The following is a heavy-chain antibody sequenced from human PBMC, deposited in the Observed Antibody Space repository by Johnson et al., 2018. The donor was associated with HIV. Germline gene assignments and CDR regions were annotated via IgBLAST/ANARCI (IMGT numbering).Heavy chain of an antibody. CDR3: AKSDSAYDAFDL. J-gene: IGHJ3*01. CDR1: GFTFSNAW. CDR2: IKSKTDGGTT. D-gene: IGHD3-22*01. Sequence: VQLVESGGGLVKPGGSLRLSCAASGFTFSNAWMSWVRQAPGKGLEWVGRIKSKTDGGTTDYAAPVKGRFTISRDDSKNTLYLQMNSLRAEDTAVYYCAKSDSAYDAFDLWGQGTLVTVSS. V-gene: IGHV3-15*01.